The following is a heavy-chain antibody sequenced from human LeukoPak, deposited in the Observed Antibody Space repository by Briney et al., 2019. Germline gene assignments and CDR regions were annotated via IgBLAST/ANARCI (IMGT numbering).Heavy chain of an antibody. CDR1: GYTFTSYG. CDR3: ARGEVAHSSSSLDWWFDP. D-gene: IGHD6-6*01. Sequence: ASVKVSCKASGYTFTSYGISWVRQAPGQGLEWMGWISAYNGNTNYAQKLQGRVTMTTDTSTSTAYMELRSLRSDDTAVYYCARGEVAHSSSSLDWWFDPWGQVPWSPSPQ. CDR2: ISAYNGNT. J-gene: IGHJ5*02. V-gene: IGHV1-18*01.